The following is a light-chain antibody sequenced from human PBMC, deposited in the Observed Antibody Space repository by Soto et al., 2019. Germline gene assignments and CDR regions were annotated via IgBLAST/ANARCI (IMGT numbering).Light chain of an antibody. Sequence: EIVLPQSPGTLSVSPGEIATLSFRASQSVNSRYIDWYQQKPGQAPRLLIYGASTRANAILDSFSGSGSGTAFSLTISRPAPEDFAVYYWQHYGSSCPITFGKRTRLEIK. J-gene: IGKJ5*01. CDR3: QHYGSSCPIT. CDR1: QSVNSRY. CDR2: GAS. V-gene: IGKV3-20*01.